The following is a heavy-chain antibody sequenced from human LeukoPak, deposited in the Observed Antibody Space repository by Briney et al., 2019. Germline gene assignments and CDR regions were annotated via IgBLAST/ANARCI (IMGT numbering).Heavy chain of an antibody. J-gene: IGHJ4*02. V-gene: IGHV4-39*01. D-gene: IGHD5-24*01. Sequence: SETLSLTCTVSGGSISSTTYFWGWIRQPPGKGLEWIGSFFYGGTTYYNASLKSRVTISGDRSQNQLSLRLSSVTAADTAVYYCARHYASRDAYRNWGQGTLVTVSS. CDR1: GGSISSTTYF. CDR3: ARHYASRDAYRN. CDR2: FFYGGTT.